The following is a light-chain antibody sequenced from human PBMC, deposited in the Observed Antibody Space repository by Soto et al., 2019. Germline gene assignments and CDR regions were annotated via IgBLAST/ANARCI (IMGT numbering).Light chain of an antibody. CDR1: QSFRGL. V-gene: IGKV3-11*01. CDR2: DAY. CDR3: QQRHRWPIT. Sequence: EVVLAQSPVTLSLSPGERATLSCRASQSFRGLLAWYQQKPGQAPRLLIYDAYNRATGIPPRFSGSGSGTGFTLTISSLEPEDSAVYYCQQRHRWPITFGQGTRREIK. J-gene: IGKJ5*01.